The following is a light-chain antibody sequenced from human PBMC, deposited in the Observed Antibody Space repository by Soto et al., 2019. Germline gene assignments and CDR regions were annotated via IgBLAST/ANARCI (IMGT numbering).Light chain of an antibody. CDR1: QSLLHSDGHNF. J-gene: IGKJ4*01. CDR3: MQALQLPRT. V-gene: IGKV2-28*01. Sequence: DIVVTQSPLSLPVTPGESASISCRSSQSLLHSDGHNFLDWLLQKPGQSPQLLIYLGSNRASGVTDRFSGSGSGTVFTLKISRVEAEDVGVYYCMQALQLPRTFGGGTKVEIK. CDR2: LGS.